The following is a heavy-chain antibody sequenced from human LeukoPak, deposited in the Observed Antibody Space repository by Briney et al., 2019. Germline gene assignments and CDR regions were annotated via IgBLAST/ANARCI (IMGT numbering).Heavy chain of an antibody. CDR3: ARGYCTNGVCYKTHYYYYMDV. Sequence: SSVKVSCKASGGTFSSYAISWVRQAPGQGLEWMGVIIPIFGTANYAQKFQGRVTITADESTSTAYMELSSLRSEDTAVYYCARGYCTNGVCYKTHYYYYMDVWGKGTTVTVSS. CDR2: IIPIFGTA. CDR1: GGTFSSYA. D-gene: IGHD2-8*01. J-gene: IGHJ6*03. V-gene: IGHV1-69*01.